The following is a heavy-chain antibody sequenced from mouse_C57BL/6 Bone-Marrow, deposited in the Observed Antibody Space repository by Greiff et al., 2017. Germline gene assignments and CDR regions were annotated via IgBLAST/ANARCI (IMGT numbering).Heavy chain of an antibody. CDR1: GYTFTSYG. Sequence: VQLQESGAELARPGASVKLSCKASGYTFTSYGISWVKQRPGQGLEWIGEIYPRSGNTYYNEKFKGKATLTADKSSSTAYMELRSLTSADSAVYFCANDAWYFDVWGTGTTVTVAS. CDR2: IYPRSGNT. CDR3: ANDAWYFDV. V-gene: IGHV1-81*01. J-gene: IGHJ1*03.